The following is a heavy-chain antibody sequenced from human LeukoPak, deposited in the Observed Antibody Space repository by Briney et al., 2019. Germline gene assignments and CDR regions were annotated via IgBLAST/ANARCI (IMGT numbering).Heavy chain of an antibody. J-gene: IGHJ4*02. D-gene: IGHD3/OR15-3a*01. Sequence: GESLNISCKTSGYSFTSYWIGWVRQMPGKGLEWMGIIYPGDSDSRYSPSFQGQVTISADKSITTAYPLWSSLKASDTAMYYCARWGRTERILDYWGQGTLVTVSS. CDR2: IYPGDSDS. CDR3: ARWGRTERILDY. V-gene: IGHV5-51*01. CDR1: GYSFTSYW.